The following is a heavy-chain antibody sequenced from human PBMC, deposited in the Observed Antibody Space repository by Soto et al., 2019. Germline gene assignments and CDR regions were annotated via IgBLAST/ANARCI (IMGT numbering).Heavy chain of an antibody. V-gene: IGHV4-30-2*01. CDR1: GGSISSGGYS. CDR3: AKARGRLYGMDV. CDR2: IYHSGST. D-gene: IGHD6-25*01. J-gene: IGHJ6*02. Sequence: SETLSLTCAVSGGSISSGGYSWSWIRQPPGKGLEWIGYIYHSGSTYYNPSHKSRVTISVDRSKNQFSLKLSSVTAADTAVYYCAKARGRLYGMDVWGQGTTVTVSS.